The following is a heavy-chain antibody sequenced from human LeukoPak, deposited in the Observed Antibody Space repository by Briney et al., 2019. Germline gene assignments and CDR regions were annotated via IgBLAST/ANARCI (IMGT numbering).Heavy chain of an antibody. D-gene: IGHD2-2*01. CDR1: GYTFTGYY. CDR2: INPNSGGT. J-gene: IGHJ5*02. CDR3: AGYQLLENWFDP. Sequence: ASVKVSCKASGYTFTGYYMHWVRQAPGQGLEWMGWINPNSGGTNYAQKFQGRVTMTRDTSISTAYMELSRLRSDDTAVYYCAGYQLLENWFDPWGQGTLVTVSS. V-gene: IGHV1-2*02.